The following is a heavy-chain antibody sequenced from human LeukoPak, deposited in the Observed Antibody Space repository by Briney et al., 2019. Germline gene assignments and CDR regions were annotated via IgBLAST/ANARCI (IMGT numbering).Heavy chain of an antibody. CDR3: AREYSGANTMIVDY. D-gene: IGHD1-26*01. J-gene: IGHJ4*02. CDR2: IIPIFGTA. CDR1: RGTFSSYA. Sequence: SVKVSCMASRGTFSSYAISWVRQAPGQGLEWMGGIIPIFGTANYAQKFQGRVTITADESTSTAYMELSSLRSEDTAVYYCAREYSGANTMIVDYWGQGTLVTVSA. V-gene: IGHV1-69*01.